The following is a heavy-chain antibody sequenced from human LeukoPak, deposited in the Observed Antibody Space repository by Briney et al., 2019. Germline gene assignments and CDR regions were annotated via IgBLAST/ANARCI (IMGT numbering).Heavy chain of an antibody. Sequence: SVKVSCKASGGTFSSYAISWVRQVPGQGLEWMGGIIPIFGTANYAQKFQGRVTITADESTSTAYMELSSLRSEDTAVYYCATEGGQNSFDYWGQGTLVTVSS. CDR2: IIPIFGTA. V-gene: IGHV1-69*13. D-gene: IGHD3-16*01. J-gene: IGHJ4*02. CDR3: ATEGGQNSFDY. CDR1: GGTFSSYA.